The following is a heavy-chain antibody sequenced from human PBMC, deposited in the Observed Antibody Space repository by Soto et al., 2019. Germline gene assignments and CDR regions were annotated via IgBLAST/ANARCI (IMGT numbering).Heavy chain of an antibody. D-gene: IGHD3-10*01. J-gene: IGHJ4*02. V-gene: IGHV2-5*02. CDR3: AHRRLEEGSVTTGFDH. CDR2: IYWDNNK. CDR1: GFSLTTSGVG. Sequence: QITLKESGPTLVKPTQTLTLTYTFSGFSLTTSGVGVGWIRQPPGKALEWLALIYWDNNKPYSSSLKSRLTITKDTSKNQVVLTLTNMDPVDTATYYCAHRRLEEGSVTTGFDHWGQGILVTVSS.